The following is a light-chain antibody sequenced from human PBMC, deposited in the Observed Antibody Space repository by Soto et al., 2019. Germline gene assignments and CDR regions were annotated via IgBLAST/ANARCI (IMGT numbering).Light chain of an antibody. CDR3: QQYNKWPLIT. J-gene: IGKJ5*01. Sequence: EIGLTQSPGTLSLSPWERSTLSCRASHSVSSSYLAWYQQKPGQAPRLLIYGASSRATGIPDRFSSSGSGTEFTLTISSLQSEDFALYYCQQYNKWPLITFGQGTRLEIK. CDR2: GAS. V-gene: IGKV3-20*01. CDR1: HSVSSSY.